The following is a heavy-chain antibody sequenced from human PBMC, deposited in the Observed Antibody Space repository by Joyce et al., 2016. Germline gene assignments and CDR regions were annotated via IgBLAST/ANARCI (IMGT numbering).Heavy chain of an antibody. CDR2: TFYRSKWYN. CDR1: GDFVSSNSAA. Sequence: QVQLQQSGPGLVKPSQILSLTCAISGDFVSSNSAAWNWIRQSPSQGLEWLGRTFYRSKWYNDYAVSVRSRIRINPDTSKNLFSLHLNSVTPEDTAVYYCARDAGFGLDALDIWGQGTMVTVSS. V-gene: IGHV6-1*01. D-gene: IGHD3/OR15-3a*01. J-gene: IGHJ3*02. CDR3: ARDAGFGLDALDI.